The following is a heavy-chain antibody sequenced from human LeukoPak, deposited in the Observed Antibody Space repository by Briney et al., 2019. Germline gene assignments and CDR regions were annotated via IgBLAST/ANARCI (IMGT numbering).Heavy chain of an antibody. D-gene: IGHD6-6*01. J-gene: IGHJ4*02. CDR3: ARHMGYSSSAGDTFDY. CDR2: IYTSGST. CDR1: GGSISSYY. Sequence: PSETLSITCTVSGGSISSYYWSWIRQPPGKGLEWIGYIYTSGSTNYNPSLKSRVTISVDTSKNQFSLKLSSVTAADTAVYYCARHMGYSSSAGDTFDYWGQGTLVTVSS. V-gene: IGHV4-4*09.